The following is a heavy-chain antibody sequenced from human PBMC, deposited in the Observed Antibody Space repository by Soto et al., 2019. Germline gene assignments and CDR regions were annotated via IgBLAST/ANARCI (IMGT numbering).Heavy chain of an antibody. Sequence: EVQLVESGGGLVQPGGSMRLSCAASVLTFSRYWMSWVRQAPGKGLEWVANIKQDGSEKSFVDSVKGRFTISRDNAKNSLYLQMNSLRAEDTAVYYCATYSGSFQFWGQGTLVTVSS. CDR3: ATYSGSFQF. CDR1: VLTFSRYW. V-gene: IGHV3-7*03. CDR2: IKQDGSEK. J-gene: IGHJ1*01. D-gene: IGHD1-26*01.